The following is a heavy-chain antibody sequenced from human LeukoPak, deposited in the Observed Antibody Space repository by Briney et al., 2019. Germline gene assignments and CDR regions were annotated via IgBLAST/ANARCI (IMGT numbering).Heavy chain of an antibody. V-gene: IGHV4-30-4*08. CDR2: IYYSGST. CDR3: AREGAEGTSYFDY. D-gene: IGHD4/OR15-4a*01. Sequence: SETLSLTCTVSGGSISSYYWSWIRQPPGKGLEWIGYIYYSGSTYYNPSLKSRVTISVDTSKNQFSLKLSSVTAADTAVYYCAREGAEGTSYFDYWGQGTLVTVSS. J-gene: IGHJ4*02. CDR1: GGSISSYY.